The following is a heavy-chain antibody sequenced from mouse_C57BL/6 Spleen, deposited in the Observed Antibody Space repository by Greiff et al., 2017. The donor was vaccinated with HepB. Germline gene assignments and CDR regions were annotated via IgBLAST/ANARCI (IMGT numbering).Heavy chain of an antibody. J-gene: IGHJ3*01. Sequence: EVQLQQSGAELVRPGASVKLSCTASGFNIKDDYMHWVKQRPEQGLEWIGWIDPENGDTEYASKFQGKATITADTSSNTAYLQLSSLTSEDTAVYYCTTGTGTVPFAYWGQRTLVTVSA. CDR1: GFNIKDDY. CDR3: TTGTGTVPFAY. V-gene: IGHV14-4*01. D-gene: IGHD4-1*01. CDR2: IDPENGDT.